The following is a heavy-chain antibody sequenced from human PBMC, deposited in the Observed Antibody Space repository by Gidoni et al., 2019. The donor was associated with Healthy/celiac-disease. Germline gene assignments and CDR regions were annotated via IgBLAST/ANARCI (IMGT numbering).Heavy chain of an antibody. CDR3: ARDGGNIVVVPAANNWFDP. Sequence: QVQLVQSGAEVKKPGASVQVSCKASGYTFTSYYMHWVRQAPGQGLEWMGIINPSGGSTSYAQKFQGRVTMTRDTSTSTVYMELSSLRSEDTAVYYCARDGGNIVVVPAANNWFDPWGQGTLVTVSS. V-gene: IGHV1-46*01. CDR1: GYTFTSYY. J-gene: IGHJ5*02. CDR2: INPSGGST. D-gene: IGHD2-2*01.